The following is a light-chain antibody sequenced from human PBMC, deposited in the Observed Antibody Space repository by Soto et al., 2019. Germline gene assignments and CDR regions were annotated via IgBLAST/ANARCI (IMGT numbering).Light chain of an antibody. CDR3: QYYDSSRT. CDR1: QDVTSTY. Sequence: PGERATLSCRASQDVTSTYLAWYQQKPGQAPRLLIYGASGRARGIAERFSGSGSGTDFTLTISRLEPEDFAVYYCQYYDSSRTFAQGTRVE. CDR2: GAS. J-gene: IGKJ1*01. V-gene: IGKV3-20*01.